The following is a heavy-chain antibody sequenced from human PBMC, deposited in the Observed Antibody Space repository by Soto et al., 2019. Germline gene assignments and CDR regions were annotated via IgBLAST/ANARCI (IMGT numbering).Heavy chain of an antibody. J-gene: IGHJ4*02. CDR2: VIPILNVA. Sequence: QVQLVQSGAEVKKPGSSVKVSCQTSGGSFGIYPISWVRQAPGQGLEWVGRVIPILNVANYTQKLHGRLTXXXXXXXXXXXXXXSSLTSEDTAVYYCARESTSGLDYWGQGTLVTVSS. CDR1: GGSFGIYP. D-gene: IGHD2-2*01. CDR3: ARESTSGLDY. V-gene: IGHV1-69*04.